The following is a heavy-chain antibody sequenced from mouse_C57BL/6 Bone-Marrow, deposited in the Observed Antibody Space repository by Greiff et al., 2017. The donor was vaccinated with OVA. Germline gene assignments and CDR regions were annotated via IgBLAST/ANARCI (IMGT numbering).Heavy chain of an antibody. D-gene: IGHD2-4*01. CDR1: GYTFTSYW. V-gene: IGHV1-69*01. CDR3: ARLYYDYDGFAY. CDR2: IDPSDSYT. J-gene: IGHJ3*01. Sequence: VQLQQPGAELVMPGASVKLSCKASGYTFTSYWMHWVKQRPGQGLEWIGEIDPSDSYTNYNQKFKGKSTLTVDKSSSTAYLQLSSLTSEDSAVYYCARLYYDYDGFAYWVRGSLVTVSA.